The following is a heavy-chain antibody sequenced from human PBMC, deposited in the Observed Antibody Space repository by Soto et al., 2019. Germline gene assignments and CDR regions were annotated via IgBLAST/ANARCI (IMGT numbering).Heavy chain of an antibody. D-gene: IGHD2-15*01. V-gene: IGHV3-30*03. CDR3: AMDLYGGSSRFDY. CDR2: ISSDGSKK. CDR1: GFTFSNNG. Sequence: QVQLVESGGGVVQPGRSLRLSCVASGFTFSNNGSHWVRQAPGKGLEWVAVISSDGSKKYYADSVKGRFTISRDNSKNTLYLQMSSLRAEDTAVYYCAMDLYGGSSRFDYWGQGTLVTVSS. J-gene: IGHJ4*02.